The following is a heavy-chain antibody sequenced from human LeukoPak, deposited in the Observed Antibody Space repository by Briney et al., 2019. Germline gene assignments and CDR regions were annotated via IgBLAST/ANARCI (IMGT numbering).Heavy chain of an antibody. V-gene: IGHV3-74*01. CDR2: INSDGSST. J-gene: IGHJ4*02. CDR3: ARMKTYSSGCDY. Sequence: GGSLRLSCAASGFTFSSYWMHWVRQAPGKGLVWVSRINSDGSSTSYADSVKGRFTISRDNAKNTLYLQMNSPRAEDTAVYYCARMKTYSSGCDYWGQGTLVTVSS. D-gene: IGHD6-19*01. CDR1: GFTFSSYW.